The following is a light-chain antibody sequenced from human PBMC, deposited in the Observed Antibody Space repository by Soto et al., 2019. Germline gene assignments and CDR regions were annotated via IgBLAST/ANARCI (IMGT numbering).Light chain of an antibody. J-gene: IGKJ5*01. Sequence: DIQMTQSPSSLSASVGDRVTITCQASQDITNYLNWYHQKPGKAPKFLIYDASNLETGVPSRYSRRGSGTDFTFTISSLQPEDVATYYCQQFDNLPLTFGQGTRLEI. V-gene: IGKV1-33*01. CDR3: QQFDNLPLT. CDR2: DAS. CDR1: QDITNY.